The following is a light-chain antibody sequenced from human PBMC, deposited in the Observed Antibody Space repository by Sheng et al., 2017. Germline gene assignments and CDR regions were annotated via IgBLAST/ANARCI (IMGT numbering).Light chain of an antibody. J-gene: IGLJ1*01. V-gene: IGLV2-23*01. CDR1: SSDIGSYNL. Sequence: QSALTQPASVSGSPGQSITISCTGTSSDIGSYNLVSWYKQHAGKAPKLLIYEGSKRPSGVSNRFSGSKSGNTASLTISGLQAEDEADYYCCSYAGTTTFYVFGTGTKVTVL. CDR3: CSYAGTTTFYV. CDR2: EGS.